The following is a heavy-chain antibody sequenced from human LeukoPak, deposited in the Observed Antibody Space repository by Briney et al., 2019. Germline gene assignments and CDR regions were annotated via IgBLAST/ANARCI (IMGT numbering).Heavy chain of an antibody. CDR3: AKVSGSYYGAYDY. D-gene: IGHD1-26*01. J-gene: IGHJ4*02. Sequence: PGGSLRLSCAASGFTFSSYAMSWVRQPPGKGLEWVSAISGSGGSTYYADSVKGRFTISRDNSKNTLYLQMNSLRAEDTAVYYCAKVSGSYYGAYDYWGQGTLVTVSS. CDR2: ISGSGGST. V-gene: IGHV3-23*01. CDR1: GFTFSSYA.